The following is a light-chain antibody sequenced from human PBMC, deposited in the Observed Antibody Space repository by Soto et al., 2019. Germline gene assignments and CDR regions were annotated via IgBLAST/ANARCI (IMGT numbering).Light chain of an antibody. V-gene: IGKV3-20*01. CDR2: GAS. CDR3: QQYGSSPFT. J-gene: IGKJ3*01. Sequence: EIVLTQSPGTLSLSPGERVTLSCRASQSVSSSYLAWYQQSPGQAPRLLIYGASSRATGIPDRFSGSGSGTDVTLTISRLEPEDFAVYYCQQYGSSPFTFGPGTKVHIK. CDR1: QSVSSSY.